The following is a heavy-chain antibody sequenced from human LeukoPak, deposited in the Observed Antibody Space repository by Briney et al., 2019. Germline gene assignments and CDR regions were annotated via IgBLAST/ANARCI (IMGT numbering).Heavy chain of an antibody. J-gene: IGHJ6*02. CDR3: ASDNCSGGSCYYYYGMDV. Sequence: SVKVSCKASGGTFSSYAISWVRQAPGQGLEWMGGIIPIFGTANYAQKFQGRVTITADESTSTAYMELSSLRSEDTAVYYCASDNCSGGSCYYYYGMDVWGQGTTVTVSS. D-gene: IGHD2-15*01. V-gene: IGHV1-69*13. CDR1: GGTFSSYA. CDR2: IIPIFGTA.